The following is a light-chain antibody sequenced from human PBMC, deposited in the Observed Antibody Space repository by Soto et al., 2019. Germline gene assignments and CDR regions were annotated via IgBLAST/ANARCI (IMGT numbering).Light chain of an antibody. Sequence: QSALTQPRSVSGSPGQSVTISCTGTSSDVGGYNYVSWYQQHPGKAPKLMIYDVSKRPSGVPDRFSGSKSGNTASLTISGLQAEDEADYYCCLYAGSYTLDVVFGGGTKVTVL. J-gene: IGLJ2*01. CDR2: DVS. CDR1: SSDVGGYNY. CDR3: CLYAGSYTLDVV. V-gene: IGLV2-11*01.